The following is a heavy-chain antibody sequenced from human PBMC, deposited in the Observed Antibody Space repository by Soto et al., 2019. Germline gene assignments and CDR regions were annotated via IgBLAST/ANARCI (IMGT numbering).Heavy chain of an antibody. D-gene: IGHD5-12*01. CDR3: AKDYNIVATTLVDY. J-gene: IGHJ4*02. CDR1: GFTFSSYA. V-gene: IGHV3-23*01. CDR2: ISGRGGST. Sequence: GWSLRLSCAASGFTFSSYAMTWVRQAPWKGLEWVSAISGRGGSTYYADSVKGRFTISRDNSKNTLYLQMNSLRAEDTAIYYCAKDYNIVATTLVDYWGQGTLVTVSS.